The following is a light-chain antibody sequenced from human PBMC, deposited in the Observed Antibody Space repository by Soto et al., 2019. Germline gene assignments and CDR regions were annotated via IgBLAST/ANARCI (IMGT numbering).Light chain of an antibody. V-gene: IGKV3-15*01. CDR2: GAS. CDR1: QSVSSN. Sequence: EIVMTQSPATLSVSPGERATLSCRASQSVSSNLAWYQQKPGQAPRLLIYGASTRATGIPARFSGSGSGTESTLTLSSLQSEDFAVYYCQQYNNWPQSTFGQGTKVEIK. J-gene: IGKJ1*01. CDR3: QQYNNWPQST.